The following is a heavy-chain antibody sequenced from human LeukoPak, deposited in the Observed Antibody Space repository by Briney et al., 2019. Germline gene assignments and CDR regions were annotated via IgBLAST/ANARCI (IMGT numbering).Heavy chain of an antibody. J-gene: IGHJ4*02. CDR1: GFTFSSYA. Sequence: GGSLRLSCAASGFTFSSYAMHWVRQAPGKGLEYVPAISSNGGSTYYANSVKGRFTISRDNSKNTLYLQMGSLRAEDMAVYYCARSAEEYSSGWYYFDYWGQGTLVTVSS. D-gene: IGHD6-19*01. CDR2: ISSNGGST. V-gene: IGHV3-64*01. CDR3: ARSAEEYSSGWYYFDY.